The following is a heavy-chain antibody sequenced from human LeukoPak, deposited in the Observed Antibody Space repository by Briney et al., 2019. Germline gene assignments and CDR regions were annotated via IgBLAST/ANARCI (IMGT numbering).Heavy chain of an antibody. V-gene: IGHV3-7*05. CDR1: GSPFSSYW. CDR3: ARDEV. Sequence: GGSLRLSCAASGSPFSSYWMSWVRQAPGKGLEWVANINQDGSENYYVDSVRGRFTISRDNAKNSLYLQMNSLRAEDTAMYYCARDEVWGQGTLVTVSS. CDR2: INQDGSEN. J-gene: IGHJ4*02.